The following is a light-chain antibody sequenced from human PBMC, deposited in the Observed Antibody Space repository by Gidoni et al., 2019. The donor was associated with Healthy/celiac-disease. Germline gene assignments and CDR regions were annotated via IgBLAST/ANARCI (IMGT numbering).Light chain of an antibody. Sequence: DPVTITCRASQSISSYLNWYQQKPGKAPKLLIYAASSLQSGVPSRFSGSGSGTDFTLTISSLQPEDFATYYCQQSYSLITFGQGTRLEIK. V-gene: IGKV1-39*01. J-gene: IGKJ5*01. CDR2: AAS. CDR1: QSISSY. CDR3: QQSYSLIT.